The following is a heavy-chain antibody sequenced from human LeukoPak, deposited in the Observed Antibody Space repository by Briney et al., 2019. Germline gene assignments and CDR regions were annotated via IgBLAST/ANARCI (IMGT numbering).Heavy chain of an antibody. J-gene: IGHJ6*03. CDR3: ARGIYYYYYMDV. CDR1: GYTLTELS. V-gene: IGHV1-2*02. CDR2: INPNSGGT. Sequence: ASVKVSCKVSGYTLTELSMHWVRQAPGQGLEWMGWINPNSGGTNYAQKFQGRVTMTRDTSISTAYMELSRLRSDDTAVYYCARGIYYYYYMDVWGKGTTVTVSS.